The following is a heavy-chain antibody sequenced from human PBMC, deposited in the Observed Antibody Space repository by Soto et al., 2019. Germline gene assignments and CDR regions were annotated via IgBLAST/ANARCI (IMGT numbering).Heavy chain of an antibody. V-gene: IGHV3-13*01. CDR3: ARGSYYYYGMDV. CDR1: GFTFSSYD. CDR2: IGTAGDT. Sequence: QPGGSLRLSCAASGFTFSSYDMHWVRQATGKGLEWVSAIGTAGDTYYPGSVKGRFTISRENAKNSLYLQMNSLRAGDTAVYYCARGSYYYYGMDVWGQGTTVTVS. J-gene: IGHJ6*02.